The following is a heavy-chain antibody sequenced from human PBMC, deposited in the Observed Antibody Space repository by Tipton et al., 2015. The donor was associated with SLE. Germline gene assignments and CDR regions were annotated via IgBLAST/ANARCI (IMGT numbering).Heavy chain of an antibody. Sequence: SWIRQHPGKGLEWIGYIYYSGSTYYNPSLKSRVTISVDTSKNQFSLKLSSVTAADTAVYYCAREGNWAGEVDYWGRGALVTVSS. J-gene: IGHJ4*02. CDR2: IYYSGST. V-gene: IGHV4-31*02. CDR3: AREGNWAGEVDY. D-gene: IGHD7-27*01.